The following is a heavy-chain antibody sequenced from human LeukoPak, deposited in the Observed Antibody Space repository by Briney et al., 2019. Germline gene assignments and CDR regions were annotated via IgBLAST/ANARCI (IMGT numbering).Heavy chain of an antibody. D-gene: IGHD3-22*01. CDR2: ISSSSSYI. J-gene: IGHJ6*03. CDR1: GFTFSSYS. V-gene: IGHV3-21*01. CDR3: ARDRPDSSGYYYENYYYMDV. Sequence: GGSLRLSCAASGFTFSSYSMNWVRQAPGKGLEWVSSISSSSSYIYYADSVRGRFTISRDNAKNSLYLQMNSLRAEDTAVYYCARDRPDSSGYYYENYYYMDVWGKGTTVTVPS.